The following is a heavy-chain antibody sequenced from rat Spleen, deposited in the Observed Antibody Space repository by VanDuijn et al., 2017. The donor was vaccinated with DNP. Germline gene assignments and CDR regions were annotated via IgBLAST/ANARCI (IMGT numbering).Heavy chain of an antibody. CDR3: TRINYGGYYYVMDA. Sequence: EVQLVESGGGPVQPGRSLKLSCVASGFTFSNYDMAWVRQAPKKGLEWVATISYDGSSTNYRDSVKGRFTISRDNAKSTLYLQMNSLRSEDTATYYCTRINYGGYYYVMDAWGQGVMVTVSS. CDR1: GFTFSNYD. D-gene: IGHD1-11*01. CDR2: ISYDGSST. V-gene: IGHV5-29*01. J-gene: IGHJ4*01.